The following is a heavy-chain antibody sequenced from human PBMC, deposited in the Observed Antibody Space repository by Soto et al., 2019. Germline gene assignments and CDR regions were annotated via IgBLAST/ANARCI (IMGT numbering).Heavy chain of an antibody. CDR1: GFTFSTYG. CDR3: AKAREGYISYPLDY. Sequence: PGVSPRLSFAASGFTFSTYGMHWFRQAPGKGLEWVAVISYDGSNKFYADSVKGRFTISRDSSTNTLYLQMNSLRAEDTAVYYCAKAREGYISYPLDYWGQGTLVTVSS. D-gene: IGHD3-3*02. J-gene: IGHJ4*01. CDR2: ISYDGSNK. V-gene: IGHV3-30*18.